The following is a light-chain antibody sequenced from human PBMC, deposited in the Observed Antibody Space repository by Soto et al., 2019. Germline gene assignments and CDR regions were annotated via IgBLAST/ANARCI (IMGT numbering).Light chain of an antibody. J-gene: IGLJ2*01. CDR3: ATWDDSLSGVV. CDR2: RNN. V-gene: IGLV1-47*01. CDR1: GSNIGSNY. Sequence: QSVLTQAPSASGTPGQTVTIACSGSGSNIGSNYVHWYLQLPRTAPKLLIYRNNQRPSGVPDRFSGSKSGTSASLAISGLRSEDEADYYCATWDDSLSGVVFGGGTELTVL.